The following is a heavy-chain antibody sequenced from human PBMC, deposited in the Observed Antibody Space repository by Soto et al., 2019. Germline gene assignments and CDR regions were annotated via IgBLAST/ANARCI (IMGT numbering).Heavy chain of an antibody. CDR3: VRAYMVTTLQY. V-gene: IGHV2-5*04. D-gene: IGHD4-17*01. J-gene: IGHJ4*02. CDR2: IYWDDNK. Sequence: QITLKESGPPLVKPTQTLTLTCTFSGFSLSSLGLGVGWIRQPPGKALEWLALIYWDDNKYYSPSLKSRLRLPKDTSTHQVVLRMTNMDPVDTGTYYCVRAYMVTTLQYWGQGALVTVSS. CDR1: GFSLSSLGLG.